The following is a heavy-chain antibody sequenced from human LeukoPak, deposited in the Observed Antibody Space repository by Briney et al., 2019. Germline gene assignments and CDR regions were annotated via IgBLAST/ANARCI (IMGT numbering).Heavy chain of an antibody. CDR2: IWHDGSHK. V-gene: IGHV3-33*01. D-gene: IGHD3-10*01. J-gene: IGHJ4*02. CDR3: AREILGAGSYPDF. CDR1: GFAFNTYA. Sequence: PGTSLRLSCAASGFAFNTYAMHWVRQAPGKGLEWVTLIWHDGSHKYYIDSVRGRFTISRDNSKNTVYLQMNVQIAEDTAVYYCAREILGAGSYPDFWGQGTLVTVSS.